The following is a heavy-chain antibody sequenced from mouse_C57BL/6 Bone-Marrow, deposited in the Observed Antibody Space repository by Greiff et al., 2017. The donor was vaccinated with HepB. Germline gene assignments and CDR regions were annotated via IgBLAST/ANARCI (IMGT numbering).Heavy chain of an antibody. CDR3: ARDPHGSSYDWYFDV. CDR2: SRNKANDYTT. CDR1: GFTFSDFY. J-gene: IGHJ1*03. V-gene: IGHV7-1*01. Sequence: EVQRVESGGGLVQSGRSLRLSCATSGFTFSDFYMEWVRQAPGKGLEWIAASRNKANDYTTEYSASVKGRFIVSRDTSQSILYLQMNALRAEDTAIYYCARDPHGSSYDWYFDVWGTGTTVTVSS. D-gene: IGHD1-1*01.